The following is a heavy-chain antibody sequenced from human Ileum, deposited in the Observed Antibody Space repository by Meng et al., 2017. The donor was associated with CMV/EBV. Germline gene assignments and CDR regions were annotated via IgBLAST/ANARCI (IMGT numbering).Heavy chain of an antibody. CDR3: ARGQDNHKGGVH. CDR2: IHPSGST. CDR1: YASFSDFY. V-gene: IGHV4-34*01. J-gene: IGHJ4*02. D-gene: IGHD1-14*01. Sequence: QLWGPGLLKPSETLSLTRDVSYASFSDFYWSWTRHLPGKGLEWIGEIHPSGSTHYNPSLESRVSISVHMSNNQFSLKVSSVTAADTAVYYRARGQDNHKGGVHWGQGTLVTVSS.